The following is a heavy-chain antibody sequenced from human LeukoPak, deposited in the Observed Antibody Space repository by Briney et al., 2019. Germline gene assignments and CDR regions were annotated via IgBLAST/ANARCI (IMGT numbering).Heavy chain of an antibody. CDR1: GGTFSSYA. V-gene: IGHV1-69*04. Sequence: SVKVSCKASGGTFSSYAISWVRQAPGQGLEWMGRIIPILGIANYAQKFQGRVTITADKSTSTAYMELSSLRSEDTAVYYCARDQRRDGYNPHAFDIWGQGTMVTVSS. CDR2: IIPILGIA. D-gene: IGHD5-12*01. CDR3: ARDQRRDGYNPHAFDI. J-gene: IGHJ3*02.